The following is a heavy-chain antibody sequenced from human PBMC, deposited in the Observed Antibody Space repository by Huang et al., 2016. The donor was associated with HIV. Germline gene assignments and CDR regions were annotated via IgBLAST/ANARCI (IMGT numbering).Heavy chain of an antibody. J-gene: IGHJ4*02. CDR1: GFTFSSFS. CDR3: AREGEYYDYIWGTYRPFYFDY. Sequence: EVQLVESGGGLVKPGGSLRLSCLDSGFTFSSFSMNWVRQAPGTGLELVSSMDVTSPSMFNADSVKGRFTMPRYNSTNSLYRQMNSLRDEDTAVYYCAREGEYYDYIWGTYRPFYFDYWGQGALVTVSS. V-gene: IGHV3-21*01. CDR2: MDVTSPSM. D-gene: IGHD3-16*02.